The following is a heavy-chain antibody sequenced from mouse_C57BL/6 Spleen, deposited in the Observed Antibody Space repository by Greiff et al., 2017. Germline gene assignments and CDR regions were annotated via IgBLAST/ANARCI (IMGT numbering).Heavy chain of an antibody. CDR2: ISYDGSN. V-gene: IGHV3-6*01. J-gene: IGHJ1*03. CDR3: AREGFYYGSPRYFDV. CDR1: GYSITSGYY. D-gene: IGHD1-1*01. Sequence: EVKVEESGPGLVKPSQSLSLTCSVTGYSITSGYYWNWIRQFPGNKLEWMGYISYDGSNNYNPSLKNRISITRDTSKNQFFLKLNSVTTEDTATYYCAREGFYYGSPRYFDVWGTGTTVTVSS.